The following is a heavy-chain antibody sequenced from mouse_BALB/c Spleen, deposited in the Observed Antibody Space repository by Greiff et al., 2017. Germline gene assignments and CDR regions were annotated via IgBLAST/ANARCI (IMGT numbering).Heavy chain of an antibody. CDR2: ISSGSSTI. J-gene: IGHJ4*01. Sequence: EVQGVESGGGLVQPGGSRKLSCAASGFTFSSFGMHWVHQAPEKGLEWVAYISSGSSTIYYADTVKGRFTISRDNPKNTLFLQMTSLRSEDTAMYYCARSRLTGTLYYAMEYWGQGASGTVSS. CDR1: GFTFSSFG. CDR3: ARSRLTGTLYYAMEY. V-gene: IGHV5-17*02. D-gene: IGHD4-1*01.